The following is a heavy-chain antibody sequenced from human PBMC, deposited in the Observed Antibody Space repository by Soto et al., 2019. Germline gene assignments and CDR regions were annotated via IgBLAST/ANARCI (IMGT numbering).Heavy chain of an antibody. D-gene: IGHD6-19*01. CDR1: GGSFSGYY. CDR2: INHSGST. Sequence: SETLSLTCAVYGGSFSGYYWSWIRQPPGKGLEWIGEINHSGSTNYNPSLKSRVTISVDTSKNQFSLKLSSVIAADTAVYYCARGLGAVAGTVRPLEFDYWGQGTLVTVSS. J-gene: IGHJ4*02. CDR3: ARGLGAVAGTVRPLEFDY. V-gene: IGHV4-34*01.